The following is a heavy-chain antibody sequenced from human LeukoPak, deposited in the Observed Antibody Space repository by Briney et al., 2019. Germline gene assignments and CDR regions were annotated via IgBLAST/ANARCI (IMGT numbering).Heavy chain of an antibody. Sequence: SETLSLTCTVSGGSISSYYWSWIRQPAGKGLEWIGRIYTSGSTNYNPSLKSRVTMSVDTSKNQFSLKLSSVTAADAAVYYCARGAYGSGSYYPSNFDYWGQGTLVTVSS. D-gene: IGHD3-10*01. CDR1: GGSISSYY. V-gene: IGHV4-4*07. CDR2: IYTSGST. CDR3: ARGAYGSGSYYPSNFDY. J-gene: IGHJ4*02.